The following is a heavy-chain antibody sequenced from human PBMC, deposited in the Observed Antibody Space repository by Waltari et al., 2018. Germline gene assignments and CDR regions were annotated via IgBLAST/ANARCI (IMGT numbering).Heavy chain of an antibody. CDR2: IYYSGST. Sequence: QVQLQESGPGLVKPSETLSLTCTVSGGSISSYYWSWIRQPPGKGLEWIGYIYYSGSTNYNPSLKSRVTISVDTSKNQFSLKLSSVTAADTAVYYCARAVRGRVLWYAFDIWGQGTMVTVSS. V-gene: IGHV4-59*01. CDR3: ARAVRGRVLWYAFDI. J-gene: IGHJ3*02. CDR1: GGSISSYY. D-gene: IGHD3-10*01.